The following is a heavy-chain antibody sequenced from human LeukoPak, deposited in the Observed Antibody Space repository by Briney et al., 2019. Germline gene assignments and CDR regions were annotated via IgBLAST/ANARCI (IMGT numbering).Heavy chain of an antibody. CDR3: AMGFSGEGFDY. Sequence: GGSLRLSCAASGFTFSSYSMTWVRQAPGKGLEWVSYISSSSSTIYYADSVKGRFTISRDNAKNSLYLQMNSLRAEDTAVYYCAMGFSGEGFDYWGQGTLVTVSS. CDR2: ISSSSSTI. D-gene: IGHD3-10*01. V-gene: IGHV3-48*04. J-gene: IGHJ4*02. CDR1: GFTFSSYS.